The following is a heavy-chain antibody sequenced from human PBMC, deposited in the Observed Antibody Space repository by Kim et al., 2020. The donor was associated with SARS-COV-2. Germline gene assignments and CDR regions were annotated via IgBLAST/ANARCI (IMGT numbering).Heavy chain of an antibody. V-gene: IGHV1-8*01. CDR3: ARGSTMVRGSSPINYYGMDV. Sequence: ASVKVSCTASGDTFTSYDINWVRQATGQGLEWMGWMNPNSGNGGFAQKFQGRVTMTRNTSISTAYMQLYNLRSEDTAVYYCARGSTMVRGSSPINYYGMDVWGQGTTVTVSS. CDR1: GDTFTSYD. D-gene: IGHD3-10*01. CDR2: MNPNSGNG. J-gene: IGHJ6*02.